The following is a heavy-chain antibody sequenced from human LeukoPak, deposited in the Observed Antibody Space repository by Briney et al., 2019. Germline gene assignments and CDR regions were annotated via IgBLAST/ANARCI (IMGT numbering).Heavy chain of an antibody. CDR3: ARTPRYCSGGSCDWDDY. CDR2: IYTSGST. Sequence: SETLSLTCTVSGGSISSYYWSWIRQPAGKGLEWIGRIYTSGSTNYDPSLKSRVTVSVDTSKNQFSLKLSSVTAADTAVYYCARTPRYCSGGSCDWDDYWGQGTLVTVSS. V-gene: IGHV4-4*07. CDR1: GGSISSYY. J-gene: IGHJ4*02. D-gene: IGHD2-15*01.